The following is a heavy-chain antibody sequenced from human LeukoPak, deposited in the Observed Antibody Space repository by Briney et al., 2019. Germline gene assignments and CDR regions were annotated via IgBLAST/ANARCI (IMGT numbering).Heavy chain of an antibody. CDR3: AGPMLRGLTPFDY. Sequence: GGSLSLSCAASGLTVRSYYISWLRQAPGKGLEWVSVTYSGGSTYYADSVKGRFTISRDNSKNTLHLLMNSLRAEDTALYYCAGPMLRGLTPFDYWGQGTLVTVSS. V-gene: IGHV3-66*01. CDR2: TYSGGST. D-gene: IGHD3-10*01. J-gene: IGHJ4*02. CDR1: GLTVRSYY.